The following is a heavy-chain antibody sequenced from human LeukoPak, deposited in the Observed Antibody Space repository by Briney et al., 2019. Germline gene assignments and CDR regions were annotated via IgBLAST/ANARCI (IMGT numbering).Heavy chain of an antibody. D-gene: IGHD5-18*01. CDR2: ISSSSSTI. V-gene: IGHV3-48*04. CDR3: AREYPPQLAWFDP. J-gene: IGHJ5*02. Sequence: GGSLRLSCAASGFTFSSYSMNWVRQAPGKGLEWVSYISSSSSTIYYADSVKGRFTISRDNSKNSLYLQMNSLRAKDTAVYYCAREYPPQLAWFDPWGQGTLVTVSS. CDR1: GFTFSSYS.